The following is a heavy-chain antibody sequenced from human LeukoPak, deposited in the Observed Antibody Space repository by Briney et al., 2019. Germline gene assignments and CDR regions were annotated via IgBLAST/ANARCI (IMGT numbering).Heavy chain of an antibody. CDR3: ARAAIAPAGTGLDY. CDR1: GGSVTSTNW. J-gene: IGHJ4*02. V-gene: IGHV4-4*02. D-gene: IGHD6-13*01. CDR2: VHLDGRT. Sequence: SETLSLTCDVSGGSVTSTNWWTWVRQPPGKGLEWIGEVHLDGRTNYNPSLKSRLIMSVDLPENHISLKLTSVTVADTAVYYCARAAIAPAGTGLDYWGQGTLVTVSS.